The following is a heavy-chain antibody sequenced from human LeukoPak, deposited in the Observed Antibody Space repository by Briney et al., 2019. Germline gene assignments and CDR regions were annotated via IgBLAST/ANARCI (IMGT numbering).Heavy chain of an antibody. V-gene: IGHV3-21*01. D-gene: IGHD3-3*01. Sequence: PGGSLRLSCAASGFTFSSYSMNWVRQAPGKGLEWVSSISSSSSYIYYADSVKGRFTISRDNAKNSLYLQMNSLRAEDTAVYYCARDKEITIFGPLSSWGQGTLVTVSS. J-gene: IGHJ5*02. CDR1: GFTFSSYS. CDR2: ISSSSSYI. CDR3: ARDKEITIFGPLSS.